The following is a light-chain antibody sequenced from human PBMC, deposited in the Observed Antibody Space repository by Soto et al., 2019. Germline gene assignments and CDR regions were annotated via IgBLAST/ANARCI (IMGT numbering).Light chain of an antibody. CDR1: QTISNY. V-gene: IGKV1-39*01. CDR2: AAS. Sequence: DIQMTQSPSSLSASLGDRVTITCRPSQTISNYLNWYQQKPWKAPELLIYAASHLQSGVPSRCSGSGSGTDFTLTINSLQPEEFASYYWHQCYRSPPTFRGGTKVEIK. CDR3: HQCYRSPPT. J-gene: IGKJ4*01.